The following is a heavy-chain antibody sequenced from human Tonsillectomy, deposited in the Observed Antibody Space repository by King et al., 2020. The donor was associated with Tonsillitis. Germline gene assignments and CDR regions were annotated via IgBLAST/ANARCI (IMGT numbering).Heavy chain of an antibody. D-gene: IGHD6-13*01. CDR2: IYHSGST. V-gene: IGHV4-38-2*01. Sequence: QLQESGPGLVKPSETLSLTCAVSGYSISSGYYWGWIRQPPGKGLEWIGSIYHSGSTYYNPSLTSRVTISVDTSTNQXSLKLSSGHAAXTACDICSXXXXXXXXXXRKRXXVXAADTAVYYCARVQIAAERNVDYWGQGTLVTGSS. CDR3: SXXXXXXXXXXRKRXXVXAADTAVYYCARVQIAAERNVDY. CDR1: GYSISSGYY. J-gene: IGHJ4*02.